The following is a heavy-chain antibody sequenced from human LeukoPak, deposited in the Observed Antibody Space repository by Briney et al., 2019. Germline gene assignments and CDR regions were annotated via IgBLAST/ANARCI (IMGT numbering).Heavy chain of an antibody. J-gene: IGHJ6*04. D-gene: IGHD2-15*01. CDR1: GFTFSSYA. CDR3: ARGDVVSLGCSGGSCHPLNVDV. CDR2: ISVSGGST. V-gene: IGHV3-23*01. Sequence: GGSLRLSCAVPGFTFSSYAMNWVRQAPGKGLEWVSAISVSGGSTYYADSVKGRFTISRDKSKNTLYLQMNSLRAEDTAVYYCARGDVVSLGCSGGSCHPLNVDVWGKGTTVTISS.